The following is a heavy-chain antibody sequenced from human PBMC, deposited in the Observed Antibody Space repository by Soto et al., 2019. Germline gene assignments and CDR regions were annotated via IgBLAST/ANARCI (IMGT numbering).Heavy chain of an antibody. CDR3: ARSRHYYYGMDV. CDR2: INPNSGGT. V-gene: IGHV1-2*02. Sequence: ASVKVSCKASGYTFTGYYMHWVRQAPGQGLEWMGWINPNSGGTNYAQKFQGRVTMTRDTSISTAYMELSRLRSDDTAVYYCARSRHYYYGMDVWGQGTTVTVSS. CDR1: GYTFTGYY. J-gene: IGHJ6*02.